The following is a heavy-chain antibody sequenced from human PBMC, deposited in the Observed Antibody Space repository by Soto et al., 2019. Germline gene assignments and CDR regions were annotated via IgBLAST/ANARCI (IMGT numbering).Heavy chain of an antibody. J-gene: IGHJ6*02. CDR1: GAAFSIYP. CDR3: ARGDERTAMEIGDNYGLDV. Sequence: QVHLVQSGAEVKKPGSSVKVSCKASGAAFSIYPITWVRQAPGQGLEWMGGIIPMFGTPNYAQKFQGRVTITADESTSTAYMEVSSLRSEDTAVYYCARGDERTAMEIGDNYGLDVWGQGTTVTVSS. V-gene: IGHV1-69*01. D-gene: IGHD5-18*01. CDR2: IIPMFGTP.